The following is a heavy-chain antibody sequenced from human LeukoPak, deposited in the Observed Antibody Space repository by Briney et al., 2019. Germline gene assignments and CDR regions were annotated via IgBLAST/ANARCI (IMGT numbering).Heavy chain of an antibody. D-gene: IGHD3-10*01. J-gene: IGHJ4*02. V-gene: IGHV1-8*01. CDR3: ARGTKPLLWFGELSVYYFDY. CDR1: GYTFTSYD. CDR2: MNPNSGNT. Sequence: ASVKVSCKASGYTFTSYDINWVRQATGQGLEWMGWMNPNSGNTGYAQKFQGRVTMTRNTSISTAYMELSSLRSEDTAVYYCARGTKPLLWFGELSVYYFDYWGQGTLVTVSS.